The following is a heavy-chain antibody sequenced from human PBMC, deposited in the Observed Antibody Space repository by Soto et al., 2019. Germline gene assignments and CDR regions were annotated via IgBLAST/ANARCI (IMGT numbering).Heavy chain of an antibody. CDR3: ARDRETGGGYFDSYYYGMDV. J-gene: IGHJ6*02. V-gene: IGHV4-61*01. CDR2: IYYSGST. D-gene: IGHD2-21*02. CDR1: GGSVSSGSYY. Sequence: SETLSLTCTVPGGSVSSGSYYWSWIRQPPGKGLEWIGYIYYSGSTNYNPSLKSRVTISVDTSKNQFSLKLSSVTAADTAVYYCARDRETGGGYFDSYYYGMDVWGQGTTVTVSS.